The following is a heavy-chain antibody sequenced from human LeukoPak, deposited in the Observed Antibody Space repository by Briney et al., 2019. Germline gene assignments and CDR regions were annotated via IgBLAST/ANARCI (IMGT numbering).Heavy chain of an antibody. Sequence: SETLSLTCTVSGGSISSGSYYWSWIRQPPGKGLEWIGYIYYSGSTNYNPSLKSRVTISVDTSKNQFSLKLSSVTAADTAVYYCARARYNLVFDYWGQGTLVTVSS. CDR3: ARARYNLVFDY. CDR1: GGSISSGSYY. J-gene: IGHJ4*02. CDR2: IYYSGST. V-gene: IGHV4-61*01. D-gene: IGHD1-1*01.